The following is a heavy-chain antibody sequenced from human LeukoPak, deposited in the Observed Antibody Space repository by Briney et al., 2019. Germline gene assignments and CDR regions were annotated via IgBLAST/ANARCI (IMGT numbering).Heavy chain of an antibody. CDR3: ARVQPGSGYVAVDY. CDR2: INHSGST. CDR1: GGSFSGYY. J-gene: IGHJ4*02. D-gene: IGHD3-3*01. V-gene: IGHV4-34*01. Sequence: SETLSLTCAVYGGSFSGYYWSWIRQPPGKGLEWVGEINHSGSTNYNPSLKSRVTISVDTSNHHFSLKLSSVPAPDTAVYYSARVQPGSGYVAVDYWGQGTLVTVSS.